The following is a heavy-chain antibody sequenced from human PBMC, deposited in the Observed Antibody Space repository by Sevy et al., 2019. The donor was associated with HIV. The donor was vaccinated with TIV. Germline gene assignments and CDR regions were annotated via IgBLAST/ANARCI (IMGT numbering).Heavy chain of an antibody. CDR2: IYSSGNT. V-gene: IGHV4-4*07. Sequence: SETLTLTCTVSGGSIRNYYWTWIRQPAGKGLEWIGRIYSSGNTNYNPSLRSRVTMSVDTSKNHFSLKLSSVTAADTAVYYCARGFSSGGSSYYFDNWGQGALVTVSS. CDR3: ARGFSSGGSSYYFDN. J-gene: IGHJ4*02. CDR1: GGSIRNYY. D-gene: IGHD2-15*01.